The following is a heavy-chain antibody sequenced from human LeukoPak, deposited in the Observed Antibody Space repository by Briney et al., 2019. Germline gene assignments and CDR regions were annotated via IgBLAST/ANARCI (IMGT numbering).Heavy chain of an antibody. V-gene: IGHV1-8*01. CDR2: MNPNSGNT. D-gene: IGHD2-15*01. Sequence: ASVKVSCKASGYTFTSYDINWVRQATGQGLEWMGWMNPNSGNTGYAQKFQGRVTMTRNTSISTAYMELSNLRSEDTAVYYCARGYCSGGSCYYYGMDVWGQGTTVTVSS. J-gene: IGHJ6*02. CDR3: ARGYCSGGSCYYYGMDV. CDR1: GYTFTSYD.